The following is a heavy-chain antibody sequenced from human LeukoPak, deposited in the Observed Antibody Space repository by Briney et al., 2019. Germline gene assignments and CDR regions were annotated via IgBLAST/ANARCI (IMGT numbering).Heavy chain of an antibody. V-gene: IGHV3-21*01. Sequence: GGSLRLSCAASGFTFSSYSMNWVRQAPGKGLEWVSSISSSSSYIYYADSVKGRFTISRDNAKNSLYLQMNSLRAEDTAVYYCARAPGQLLSWYALDIWGQGTMVTVSS. J-gene: IGHJ3*02. CDR3: ARAPGQLLSWYALDI. D-gene: IGHD2-2*01. CDR1: GFTFSSYS. CDR2: ISSSSSYI.